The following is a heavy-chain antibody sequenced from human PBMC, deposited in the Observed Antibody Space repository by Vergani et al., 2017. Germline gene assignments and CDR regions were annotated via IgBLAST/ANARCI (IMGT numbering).Heavy chain of an antibody. V-gene: IGHV3-30*01. CDR2: ISYDGSNK. J-gene: IGHJ4*02. Sequence: QVQLVESGGGVVQPGRSLRLSCAASGFTFSSYAMHWVRPAPGKGLEWVAVISYDGSNKYYADSVKGRFTISRDNSKNTLYLQMNSLRAEDTAVYYCARREATVVTPFDYWGQGTLVTVSS. D-gene: IGHD4-23*01. CDR1: GFTFSSYA. CDR3: ARREATVVTPFDY.